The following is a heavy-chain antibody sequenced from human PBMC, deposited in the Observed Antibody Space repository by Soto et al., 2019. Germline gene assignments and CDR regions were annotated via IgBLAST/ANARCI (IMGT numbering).Heavy chain of an antibody. D-gene: IGHD2-15*01. CDR1: GFTFSNAW. CDR2: IKSKTDGGTT. Sequence: GGSLRLSCAASGFTFSNAWINWVRQAPGKGLEWVGRIKSKTDGGTTDYAAPVKGRFTSSRDDSKNTLYLQMNSLKTEDTAVYYCTTYDYCSGGSCYSGGSPFDYWGQGTLVTVSS. V-gene: IGHV3-15*07. J-gene: IGHJ4*02. CDR3: TTYDYCSGGSCYSGGSPFDY.